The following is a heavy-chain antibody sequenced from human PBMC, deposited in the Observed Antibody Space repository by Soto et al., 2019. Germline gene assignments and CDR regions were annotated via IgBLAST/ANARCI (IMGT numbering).Heavy chain of an antibody. CDR1: GFTFSNAW. J-gene: IGHJ4*02. V-gene: IGHV3-15*01. CDR3: TTDPPFITKRVESGVGY. Sequence: EVQLVESGGGLVKPGGSLRLSCAASGFTFSNAWMSWVRQAPGKGLEWVGRIKSKTDGGTTDYAAPVKGRFTISRDDSRNSLDLDRMSLTTADTSVYYATTDPPFITKRVESGVGYWGQVTLFTVSS. D-gene: IGHD3-22*01. CDR2: IKSKTDGGTT.